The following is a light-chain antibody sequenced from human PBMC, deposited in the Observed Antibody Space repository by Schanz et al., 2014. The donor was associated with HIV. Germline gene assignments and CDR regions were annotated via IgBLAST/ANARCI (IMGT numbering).Light chain of an antibody. J-gene: IGLJ2*01. V-gene: IGLV1-51*01. CDR2: DNN. CDR3: GTWDSGRGAVV. CDR1: AFNIGHNY. Sequence: QSVLTQPPSVSAAPGQRVTISCSGSAFNIGHNYVSWYQQFPGIAPKLLIYDNNRRASGIPDRFSGSKSGTSASLDITGLQTGDEADYYCGTWDSGRGAVVFGGGTKLTVL.